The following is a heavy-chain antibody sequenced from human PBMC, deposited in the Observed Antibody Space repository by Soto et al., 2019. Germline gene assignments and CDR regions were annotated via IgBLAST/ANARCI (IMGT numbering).Heavy chain of an antibody. D-gene: IGHD3-10*01. CDR3: ARAPHYYFGSGSYSFYYYGMDV. CDR1: GGSFSGYY. J-gene: IGHJ6*01. V-gene: IGHV4-34*01. CDR2: INHSGST. Sequence: SETLSLTCTVYGGSFSGYYWIWFRQPPGKWLEWIGEINHSGSTNYNPSLKSRVTISVDTSKNQFSLILSSVTAADTAVYYCARAPHYYFGSGSYSFYYYGMDVWGQGTTVTVSS.